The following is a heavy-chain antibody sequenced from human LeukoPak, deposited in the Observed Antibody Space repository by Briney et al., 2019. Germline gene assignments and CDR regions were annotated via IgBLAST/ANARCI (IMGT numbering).Heavy chain of an antibody. J-gene: IGHJ5*02. CDR3: ARARPMVRGGANWFDP. V-gene: IGHV5-51*01. CDR1: GYSFTSYW. Sequence: GEPLKISCKASGYSFTSYWIGWVRPMPGKGVGLGGIIYPGDSDTRYSPSFQGQVTISADKSISTAYLQWSSLKASDTAMYYCARARPMVRGGANWFDPWGQGTLVTVSS. D-gene: IGHD3-10*01. CDR2: IYPGDSDT.